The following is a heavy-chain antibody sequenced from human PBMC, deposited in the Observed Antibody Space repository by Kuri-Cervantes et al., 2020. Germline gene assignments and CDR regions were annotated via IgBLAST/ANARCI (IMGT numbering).Heavy chain of an antibody. Sequence: GGSLRLSCAASGFSFSDSAVHWVRQASGKGLEWVGRIRSKAHNFATVYAASVKGRVTISRDDSENTVYLQMNSLKTEDTAVYYCTTYSFSSSWYMGYWGQGTLVTVSS. V-gene: IGHV3-73*01. J-gene: IGHJ1*01. CDR1: GFSFSDSA. D-gene: IGHD6-13*01. CDR2: IRSKAHNFAT. CDR3: TTYSFSSSWYMGY.